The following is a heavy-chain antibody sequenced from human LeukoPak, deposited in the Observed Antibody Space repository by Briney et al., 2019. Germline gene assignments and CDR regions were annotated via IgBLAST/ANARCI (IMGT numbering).Heavy chain of an antibody. CDR3: ARGRVRGVTKYYFDY. CDR1: GGSISSYY. V-gene: IGHV4-38-2*02. D-gene: IGHD3-10*01. Sequence: SETLSLPCTVSGGSISSYYWSWIRQPPGKGLEWIGSIYHSGSTYYNPSLKSRVTISVDTSKNQFSLKLSSVTAADTAVYYCARGRVRGVTKYYFDYWGQGTLVTVSS. J-gene: IGHJ4*02. CDR2: IYHSGST.